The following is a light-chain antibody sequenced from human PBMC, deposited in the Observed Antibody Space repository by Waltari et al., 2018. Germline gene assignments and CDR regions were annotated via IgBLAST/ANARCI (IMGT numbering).Light chain of an antibody. V-gene: IGKV1-9*01. CDR1: QGISSN. J-gene: IGKJ5*01. CDR3: QQLNSYPIT. CDR2: AAS. Sequence: IQLTQSPSSLSASVGDRVTITCRASQGISSNLAWYQQKPGKAPKLLISAASTLQSGVPLRFSGSGSGTDFTLTISSLQPEDFATYYCQQLNSYPITFGQGIRLEIK.